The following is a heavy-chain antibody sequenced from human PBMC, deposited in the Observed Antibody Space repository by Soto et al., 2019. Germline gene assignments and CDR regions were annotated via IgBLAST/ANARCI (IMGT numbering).Heavy chain of an antibody. CDR3: ARDQYYDYVWGSYRYDAFDI. CDR1: GGSISSGGYY. V-gene: IGHV4-31*03. CDR2: IYYSGST. D-gene: IGHD3-16*02. J-gene: IGHJ3*02. Sequence: QVQLQESGPGLVKPSQTLSLTCTVSGGSISSGGYYWSWIRQHPGKGLEWIGYIYYSGSTYYNPYVKSRVNISVDTSKNRFSLKLSSVTAADTAVYYCARDQYYDYVWGSYRYDAFDIWGQGTMVTVSS.